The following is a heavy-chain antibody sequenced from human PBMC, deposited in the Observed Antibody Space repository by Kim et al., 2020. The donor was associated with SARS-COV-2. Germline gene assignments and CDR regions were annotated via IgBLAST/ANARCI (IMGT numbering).Heavy chain of an antibody. CDR3: ARHALRSITMVRGVIGYGMDA. CDR2: IYYSGST. D-gene: IGHD3-10*01. J-gene: IGHJ6*02. V-gene: IGHV4-39*01. CDR1: GGSISSSSYY. Sequence: SETLSLTCTVSGGSISSSSYYWGWIRQPPGKGLEWIGSIYYSGSTYYNPSLKSRVTISVDTSKNQFSLKLSSVTAADTAVYYCARHALRSITMVRGVIGYGMDAWGQGTTVTVSS.